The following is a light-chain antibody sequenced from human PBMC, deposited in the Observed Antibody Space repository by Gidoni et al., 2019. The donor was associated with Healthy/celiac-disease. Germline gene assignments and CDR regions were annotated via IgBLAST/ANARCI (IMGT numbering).Light chain of an antibody. CDR3: QQSYSTPPEWT. CDR2: AAS. V-gene: IGKV1-39*01. CDR1: QSISSY. J-gene: IGKJ1*01. Sequence: IQMTQSPSSLSASVGDRVTITCRASQSISSYLNWDQQKPGKAPKLLIYAASSLQSGVPSRFSGSGSGTDFTLTISSLQPEDFATYYCQQSYSTPPEWTFGQGTKVEIK.